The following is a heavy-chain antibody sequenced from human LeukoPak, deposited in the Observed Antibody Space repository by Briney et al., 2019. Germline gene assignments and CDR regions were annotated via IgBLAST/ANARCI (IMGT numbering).Heavy chain of an antibody. V-gene: IGHV3-30*04. D-gene: IGHD3-10*01. CDR1: GFTFSSYA. CDR2: ISYDGSNK. CDR3: ARAQPDYYGSGSYYNVSPYYYYMDV. J-gene: IGHJ6*03. Sequence: GGSLRLSCAASGFTFSSYAMHWVRQAPGKGLEWVAVISYDGSNKYYADSVKGRFTISRDNSKNTLYLQMNSLRAEDTAVYYCARAQPDYYGSGSYYNVSPYYYYMDVWGKGTTVTVSS.